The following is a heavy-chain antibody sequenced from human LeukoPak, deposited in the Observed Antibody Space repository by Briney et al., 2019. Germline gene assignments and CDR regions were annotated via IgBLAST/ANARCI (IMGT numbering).Heavy chain of an antibody. CDR1: GFTVSTNY. J-gene: IGHJ3*02. Sequence: WGSLRLSCGASGFTVSTNYMSWVRQAPGKGLEWVSIIYSGGSTYYADSVKGRFTISRDNSKNTLYLQMNSLRAEDTAVYYCASYRYGSSFAFDIWGQGTMVTVSS. CDR2: IYSGGST. D-gene: IGHD6-6*01. CDR3: ASYRYGSSFAFDI. V-gene: IGHV3-66*01.